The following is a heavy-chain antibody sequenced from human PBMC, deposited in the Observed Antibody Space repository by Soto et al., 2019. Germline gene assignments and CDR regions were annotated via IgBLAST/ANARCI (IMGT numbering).Heavy chain of an antibody. D-gene: IGHD2-8*02. CDR3: TGEVASGY. J-gene: IGHJ4*02. CDR2: ISRDGGTK. V-gene: IGHV3-30*03. Sequence: QVQLVESGGGVVQPGRSLRLSCAASGFTVSSYGMHWVRQAPGKGLEWVAVISRDGGTKYYADSVTGRFTISRDNSRNTLFLEMNSLRGDDIAVYYCTGEVASGYWGQGTLVTVSS. CDR1: GFTVSSYG.